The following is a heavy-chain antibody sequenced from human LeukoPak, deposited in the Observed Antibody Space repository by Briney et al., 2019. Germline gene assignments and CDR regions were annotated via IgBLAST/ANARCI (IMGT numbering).Heavy chain of an antibody. CDR2: IYYSGST. J-gene: IGHJ4*02. CDR3: ARAPGYSYGYFDY. V-gene: IGHV4-31*11. CDR1: GGSFSGYY. D-gene: IGHD5-18*01. Sequence: SETLSLTCAVYGGSFSGYYWSWIRQHPGKGLEWIGYIYYSGSTYYNPSLKSRVTISVDTSKNQFSLKLSSVTAADTAVYYCARAPGYSYGYFDYWGQGTLVTVSS.